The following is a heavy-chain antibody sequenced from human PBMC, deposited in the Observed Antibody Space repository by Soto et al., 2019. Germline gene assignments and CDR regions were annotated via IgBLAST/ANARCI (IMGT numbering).Heavy chain of an antibody. V-gene: IGHV4-31*03. CDR3: ASGQTYYYDSSGNQYYYYYYGMDV. D-gene: IGHD3-22*01. J-gene: IGHJ6*02. CDR1: GGSIISGGYY. Sequence: TLSLTCTVSGGSIISGGYYWIGIREDPGKGLEWIGYIYYSGSTYYNPSLKSRVTISVDTSKNQFSLKLSSVTAADTAVYYCASGQTYYYDSSGNQYYYYYYGMDVWGQGTTVTVS. CDR2: IYYSGST.